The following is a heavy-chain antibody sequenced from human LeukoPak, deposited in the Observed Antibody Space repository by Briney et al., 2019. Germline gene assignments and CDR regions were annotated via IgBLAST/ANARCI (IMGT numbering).Heavy chain of an antibody. V-gene: IGHV3-7*01. D-gene: IGHD5-24*01. CDR1: GFTFSSYW. CDR2: IKQDGSEK. Sequence: PGGSLRLSCAASGFTFSSYWMSWVRQAPGKGLEWVANIKQDGSEKYYVDSVKGRFTISRDNAKNSLYLQMNSLRAEDTAVYYCARDLKLGRPEYAVESKPYDYWGQGTLVTVSS. J-gene: IGHJ4*02. CDR3: ARDLKLGRPEYAVESKPYDY.